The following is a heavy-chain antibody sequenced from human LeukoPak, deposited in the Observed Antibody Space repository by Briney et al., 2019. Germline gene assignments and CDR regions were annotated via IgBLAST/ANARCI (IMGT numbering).Heavy chain of an antibody. CDR1: GFTFSSYA. J-gene: IGHJ4*02. Sequence: GGSLRLSCAASGFTFSSYAMHWVPQAPGKGLEWVAVISYDGTYERYADSVKGRITISRDNSKNTLYLQMNSLRTEDTAVYYCARVRLGYCSGGRCYSQLRDDYWGQGTLVTVSS. CDR3: ARVRLGYCSGGRCYSQLRDDY. D-gene: IGHD2-15*01. V-gene: IGHV3-30-3*01. CDR2: ISYDGTYE.